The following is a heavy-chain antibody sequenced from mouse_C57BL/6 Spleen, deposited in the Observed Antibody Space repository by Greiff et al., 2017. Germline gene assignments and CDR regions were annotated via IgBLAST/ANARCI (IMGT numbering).Heavy chain of an antibody. CDR1: GYTFTSYW. D-gene: IGHD1-1*01. CDR3: ARKYDGYQFAY. Sequence: QVQLQQSGAELVKPGASVTLSCKASGYTFTSYWITWVKQTPGQGLEWIGDIYPGSGSTYYNEKFKGKATLTGDTSSSTAYLQLSSLTSEDSAVYYCARKYDGYQFAYWGQGTLVTVSA. V-gene: IGHV1-55*01. CDR2: IYPGSGST. J-gene: IGHJ3*01.